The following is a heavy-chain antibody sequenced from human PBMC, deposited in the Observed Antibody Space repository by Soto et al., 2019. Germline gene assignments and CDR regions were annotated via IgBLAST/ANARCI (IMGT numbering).Heavy chain of an antibody. CDR2: VSHEGRNT. CDR3: AKGGRQWLVTSDFNY. Sequence: VQLVESGGGVVQPGRSLRLSCAASGFTFSDYAMHWVRQAPGKGLEGVAVVSHEGRNTHYADSVKGRFTISRDSSKNTVSLEMTSLRAEDTAVYYCAKGGRQWLVTSDFNYWGQGARVTVSS. CDR1: GFTFSDYA. D-gene: IGHD6-19*01. V-gene: IGHV3-30*18. J-gene: IGHJ4*02.